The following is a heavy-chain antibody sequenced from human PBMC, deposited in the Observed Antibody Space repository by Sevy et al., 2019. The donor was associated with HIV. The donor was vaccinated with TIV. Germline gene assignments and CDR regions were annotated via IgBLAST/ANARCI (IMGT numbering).Heavy chain of an antibody. Sequence: GESLKISCKTSGYSFTNYWIAWVRQMPGKGLEWMGIISPVDSKIRYSPSFQGQVTISADKSSRTAYLQWRSLKASDTAMYYCALEGGFFYDCSGYPHDDFDIWGQGTMVSVSS. D-gene: IGHD3-22*01. CDR3: ALEGGFFYDCSGYPHDDFDI. CDR1: GYSFTNYW. V-gene: IGHV5-51*01. J-gene: IGHJ3*02. CDR2: ISPVDSKI.